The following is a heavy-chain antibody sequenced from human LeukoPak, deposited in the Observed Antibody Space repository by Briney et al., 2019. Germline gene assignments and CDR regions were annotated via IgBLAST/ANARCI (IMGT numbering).Heavy chain of an antibody. CDR1: GFTFSSYG. CDR3: AKAFLLGMTDLEDYYDSSGQGDY. D-gene: IGHD3-22*01. J-gene: IGHJ4*02. Sequence: PGRSLRLSCAASGFTFSSYGMHWVRQAPGKGLEWVAVISYDGSNKYYADSVKGRFTISRDNSKNTLYLQMNSLRAEDTAVYYCAKAFLLGMTDLEDYYDSSGQGDYWGQGTLVTVSS. CDR2: ISYDGSNK. V-gene: IGHV3-30*18.